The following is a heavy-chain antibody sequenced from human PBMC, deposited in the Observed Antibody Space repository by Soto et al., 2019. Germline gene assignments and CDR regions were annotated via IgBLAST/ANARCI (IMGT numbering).Heavy chain of an antibody. V-gene: IGHV1-69*05. CDR1: GGTFSTYA. J-gene: IGHJ4*02. Sequence: QVQLVQSGAEVKKPESSVKVSCKAPGGTFSTYAISWVRQAPGQGLEWMGGIIPMFGTANYAQRFQDRVTXTXNESQNTVYMELISLRAEDTAVYFCERGIQLWLRRINNGYSGWGQGTLVTVSS. CDR2: IIPMFGTA. D-gene: IGHD5-18*01. CDR3: ERGIQLWLRRINNGYSG.